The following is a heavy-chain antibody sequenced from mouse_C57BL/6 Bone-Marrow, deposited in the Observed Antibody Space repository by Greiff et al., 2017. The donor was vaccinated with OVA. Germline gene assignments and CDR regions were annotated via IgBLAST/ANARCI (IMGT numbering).Heavy chain of an antibody. J-gene: IGHJ2*01. CDR3: ARHVDYGSFFDY. Sequence: EVQRVESGGDLVKPGGSLKLSCAASGFTFSSYGMSWVRQTPDKRLEWVATISSGGSYTYYPDSVKGRFTISRDNAKNTLYLQMSSLESEDTAMYYCARHVDYGSFFDYWGQGTTLTVSS. D-gene: IGHD1-1*01. CDR1: GFTFSSYG. CDR2: ISSGGSYT. V-gene: IGHV5-6*01.